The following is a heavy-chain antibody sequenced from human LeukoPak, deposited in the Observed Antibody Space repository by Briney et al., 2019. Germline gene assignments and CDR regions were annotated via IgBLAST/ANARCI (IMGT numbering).Heavy chain of an antibody. V-gene: IGHV4-59*08. Sequence: SETLSLTCTVSGGSISPYFWSWIRQPPGKGLEWIGYISYSGSTNYNPSLKSRVTISVDTSKNQFSLKLSSVTAADTAVYYCARVLADYYYDSSGPPWFDPWGQGTLVTVSS. J-gene: IGHJ5*02. CDR1: GGSISPYF. CDR2: ISYSGST. D-gene: IGHD3-22*01. CDR3: ARVLADYYYDSSGPPWFDP.